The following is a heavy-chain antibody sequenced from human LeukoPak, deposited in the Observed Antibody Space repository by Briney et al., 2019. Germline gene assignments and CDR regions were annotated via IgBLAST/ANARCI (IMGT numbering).Heavy chain of an antibody. CDR3: AREYCSGGSCYSSLDAFDI. CDR2: IKQDGSEK. J-gene: IGHJ3*02. CDR1: GFTFSSYW. D-gene: IGHD2-15*01. Sequence: PGGSLRLSCAASGFTFSSYWMSWVRQAPGKGLEWVANIKQDGSEKYYVDSVEGRFTISRDNAKNSLYLQMNSLRAEDTAVYFCAREYCSGGSCYSSLDAFDIWGQGTMVTVSS. V-gene: IGHV3-7*01.